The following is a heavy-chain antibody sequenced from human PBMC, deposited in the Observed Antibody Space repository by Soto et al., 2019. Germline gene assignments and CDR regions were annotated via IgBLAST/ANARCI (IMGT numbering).Heavy chain of an antibody. D-gene: IGHD3-3*01. CDR2: IVPVFGMV. CDR3: ATPHLRGRQYDYRSPATASLYHSGLGV. Sequence: QVLLAQSGAEVKKPGSSVKVSCQTSRGTFNTSPISWVRQAPGQGLEWLGDIVPVFGMVHYVQQFQDRLNLTEDESTTSVCMEVRRLTPEDTAVYFCATPHLRGRQYDYRSPATASLYHSGLGVWGQGTTVIVSS. V-gene: IGHV1-69*01. J-gene: IGHJ6*02. CDR1: RGTFNTSP.